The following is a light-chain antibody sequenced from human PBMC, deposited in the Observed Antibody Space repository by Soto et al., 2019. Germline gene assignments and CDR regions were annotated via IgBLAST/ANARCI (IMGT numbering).Light chain of an antibody. CDR1: QSITSRY. CDR2: GVS. Sequence: IVLTQSPDTLSLSPGERATLSCRASQSITSRYLAWYQWRPGQPPRLLIYGVSNRATGIPDRFSGGGSGTAFTLIISRLEPEDFAVYYCHHNAFSPLTFGGGTRIEIK. J-gene: IGKJ4*01. V-gene: IGKV3-20*01. CDR3: HHNAFSPLT.